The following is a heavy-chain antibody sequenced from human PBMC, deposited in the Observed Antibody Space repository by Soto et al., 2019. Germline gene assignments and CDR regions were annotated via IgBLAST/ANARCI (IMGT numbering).Heavy chain of an antibody. Sequence: PGGSLRLSCAASGFSFSNYGMNWVRQAPGKGLEWVSSISSSSSYISYADSVKGRFTISRDNAKNSEYLQMNSLRAEDTAVYYCARSDCTSTSCYVVWFDPWGQGTLVTVSS. J-gene: IGHJ5*02. D-gene: IGHD2-2*01. V-gene: IGHV3-21*01. CDR2: ISSSSSYI. CDR1: GFSFSNYG. CDR3: ARSDCTSTSCYVVWFDP.